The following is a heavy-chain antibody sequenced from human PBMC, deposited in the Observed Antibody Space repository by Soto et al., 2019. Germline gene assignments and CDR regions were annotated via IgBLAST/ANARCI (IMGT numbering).Heavy chain of an antibody. CDR1: GFTFSSYG. J-gene: IGHJ5*02. D-gene: IGHD5-18*01. Sequence: GGSLRLSCAASGFTFSSYGMHWVRQAPGKGLEWVAVISYDGSNKYYADSVKGRFTISRDNSKNTLYLQMNSLRAEDKAVYYCAKDLRRGYSYGYGNWFDPWGQGTLVSVSS. CDR2: ISYDGSNK. V-gene: IGHV3-30*18. CDR3: AKDLRRGYSYGYGNWFDP.